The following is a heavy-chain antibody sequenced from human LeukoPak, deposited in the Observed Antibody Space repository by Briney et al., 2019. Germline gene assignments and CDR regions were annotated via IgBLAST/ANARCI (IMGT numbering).Heavy chain of an antibody. J-gene: IGHJ3*02. CDR1: GYTFTSYG. CDR2: ISAYNGNT. Sequence: GASVKVSCKASGYTFTSYGISWVRQAPGQGLEWMGWISAYNGNTNYAQKLQGRVTMTTDTATSTAYMELRSLSSDDTAVYYCERSRAVGLSNSMSAFDIWGQGTMVTVSS. V-gene: IGHV1-18*01. D-gene: IGHD2/OR15-2a*01. CDR3: ERSRAVGLSNSMSAFDI.